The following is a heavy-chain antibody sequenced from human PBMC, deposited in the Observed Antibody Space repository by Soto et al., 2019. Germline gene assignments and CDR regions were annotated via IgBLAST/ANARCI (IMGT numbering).Heavy chain of an antibody. Sequence: EVQLVESGGGLVQPGGSLRLSCAASGFTFASYSMNWVRQAPGKGLEWVASISSSRSVIYYADSVKGRFTISRDNAKNSLYLQMNSLRDEDTAVYYCARESVYCSGGRCHGLGFDPWGQVTLVTVSS. J-gene: IGHJ5*02. V-gene: IGHV3-48*02. CDR1: GFTFASYS. CDR2: ISSSRSVI. D-gene: IGHD2-15*01. CDR3: ARESVYCSGGRCHGLGFDP.